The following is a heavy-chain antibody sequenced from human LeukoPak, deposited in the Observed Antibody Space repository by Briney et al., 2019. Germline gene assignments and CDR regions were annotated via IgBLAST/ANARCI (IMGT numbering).Heavy chain of an antibody. J-gene: IGHJ4*02. CDR1: GFTFSSYS. V-gene: IGHV3-21*01. D-gene: IGHD3-22*01. CDR2: ISSSSSYI. Sequence: GGSLRLSCAASGFTFSSYSMTWVRQAPGKGLEWVSSISSSSSYIYYADSLKGRFTISRDNAKNSLYLQMNSLRAEDTAVYYCARALYYYDSSWNYWGQGTLVTVSS. CDR3: ARALYYYDSSWNY.